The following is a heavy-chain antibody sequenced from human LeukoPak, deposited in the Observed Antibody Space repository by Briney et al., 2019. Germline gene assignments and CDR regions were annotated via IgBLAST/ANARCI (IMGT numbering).Heavy chain of an antibody. CDR2: ISGYNGNT. J-gene: IGHJ4*02. D-gene: IGHD2-21*01. Sequence: GASVTVSCKASGYTFTSYGINWVRQAPGQGLEWMGWISGYNGNTNYAQKLQGRVTMTTDTSTSTAYMELRSLRSDGTAVYYCARDQHNLYFDYWGQGTLVTVSS. CDR1: GYTFTSYG. V-gene: IGHV1-18*01. CDR3: ARDQHNLYFDY.